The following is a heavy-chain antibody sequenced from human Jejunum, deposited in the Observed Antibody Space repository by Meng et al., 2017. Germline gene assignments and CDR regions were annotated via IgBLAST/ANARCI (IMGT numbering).Heavy chain of an antibody. Sequence: GESLKISCAASGFTFSSYQMHWVRQAPGKGLEWVAVISFDESNKFYADSVKARFTISRDNSKNTLDLQMNSLRAEDTAVYYCARALRGLASDIWGQGTMVTVSS. CDR2: ISFDESNK. D-gene: IGHD3-16*01. V-gene: IGHV3-30*03. CDR3: ARALRGLASDI. CDR1: GFTFSSYQ. J-gene: IGHJ3*02.